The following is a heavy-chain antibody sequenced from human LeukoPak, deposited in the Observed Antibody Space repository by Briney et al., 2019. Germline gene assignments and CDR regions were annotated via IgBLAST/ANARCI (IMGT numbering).Heavy chain of an antibody. V-gene: IGHV6-1*01. J-gene: IGHJ4*02. CDR3: ARDHCSGGSCYWRFDY. D-gene: IGHD2-15*01. CDR1: GDSDSSNSVA. CDR2: TYYRSKWYN. Sequence: SQTLSLTCAISGDSDSSNSVAWNWITQSPSRGLEWLGRTYYRSKWYNDYAVSVKGRITINPDTSKNQFSLQLNSVTPEDTAVFYCARDHCSGGSCYWRFDYWGQGTLVTVSS.